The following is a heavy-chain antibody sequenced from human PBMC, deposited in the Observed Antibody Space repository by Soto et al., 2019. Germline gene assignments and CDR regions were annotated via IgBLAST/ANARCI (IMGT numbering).Heavy chain of an antibody. CDR2: ISGSGGST. CDR1: GFTFSSYA. V-gene: IGHV3-23*01. J-gene: IGHJ4*02. D-gene: IGHD1-26*01. Sequence: EVQLLESGGGLVQPGGSLRLSCAASGFTFSSYAMRWVRQAPGQGLEWVSAISGSGGSTYYADSVKGRFTISRDTSKSTVYLQMNSLRGADTAVYYCARRGSGSYYDYWGQGTLVTVSS. CDR3: ARRGSGSYYDY.